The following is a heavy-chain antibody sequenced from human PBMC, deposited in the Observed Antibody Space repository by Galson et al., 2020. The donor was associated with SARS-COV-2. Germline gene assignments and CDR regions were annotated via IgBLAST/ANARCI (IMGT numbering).Heavy chain of an antibody. Sequence: GESLKLSCAASGFTFDDYAMHWVRQAPGKGLEWVSLISWDGGSTYYADSVKGRFTISRDNSKNSLYLQMNSLRAEDTALYYCAKEITMVRYYYGMDVWGQGTTVTVSS. D-gene: IGHD3-10*01. J-gene: IGHJ6*02. V-gene: IGHV3-43D*03. CDR2: ISWDGGST. CDR1: GFTFDDYA. CDR3: AKEITMVRYYYGMDV.